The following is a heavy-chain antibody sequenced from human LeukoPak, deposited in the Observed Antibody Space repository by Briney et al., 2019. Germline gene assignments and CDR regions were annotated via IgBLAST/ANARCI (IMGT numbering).Heavy chain of an antibody. Sequence: SETLSLTCGVSGGSVINTNWWTWVRQPPGKGLEWIGEVHLDGRTNYNPSLESRLTMSEDVTENQVSLKRTSVTAADTAVYYCAREGGFFRPLDYSGQGTLVTVSS. CDR2: VHLDGRT. D-gene: IGHD3-3*01. CDR1: GGSVINTNW. V-gene: IGHV4-4*02. J-gene: IGHJ4*02. CDR3: AREGGFFRPLDY.